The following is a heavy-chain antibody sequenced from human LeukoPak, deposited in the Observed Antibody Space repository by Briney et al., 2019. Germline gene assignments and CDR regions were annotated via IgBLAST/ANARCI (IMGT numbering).Heavy chain of an antibody. J-gene: IGHJ4*02. CDR3: ACVAEKVVF. V-gene: IGHV1-69*13. CDR1: GYTFTNYG. CDR2: IIPIFGTA. D-gene: IGHD1-14*01. Sequence: ASVKVSCKASGYTFTNYGISWVRQAPGQGLEWMGGIIPIFGTANYAQKFQGRVTITADESTSTAYMELSSLRSEDTAVYYCACVAEKVVFGGRETRVPVSS.